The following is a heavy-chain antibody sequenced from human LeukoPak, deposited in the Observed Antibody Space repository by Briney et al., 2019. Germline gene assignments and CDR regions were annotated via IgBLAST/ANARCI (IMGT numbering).Heavy chain of an antibody. CDR2: INPNNGAT. D-gene: IGHD1-26*01. V-gene: IGHV1-2*06. Sequence: ASVNVSCKASGGTFISYAISWVRQAPGQGLEWMGRINPNNGATNYAQKLQGRVTITGDTSISTAYMELSSLRSDDTAVYYCTRESGSYHGNDYWGQGTLVTVSS. CDR3: TRESGSYHGNDY. J-gene: IGHJ4*02. CDR1: GGTFISYA.